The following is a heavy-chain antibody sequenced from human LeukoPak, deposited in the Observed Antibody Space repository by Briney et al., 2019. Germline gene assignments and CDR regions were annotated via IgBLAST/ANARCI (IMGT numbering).Heavy chain of an antibody. J-gene: IGHJ4*02. CDR3: AKALRSRASIAVAGG. CDR2: ISYDGSNK. V-gene: IGHV3-30*18. Sequence: GRSLRLSCAASGFTFSSYGMHWVRQAPGKGLEWVAVISYDGSNKYYADSVKGRFTISRDNSKNTLYLQMNSLGAEDTAVYYCAKALRSRASIAVAGGWGQGTLVTVSS. D-gene: IGHD6-19*01. CDR1: GFTFSSYG.